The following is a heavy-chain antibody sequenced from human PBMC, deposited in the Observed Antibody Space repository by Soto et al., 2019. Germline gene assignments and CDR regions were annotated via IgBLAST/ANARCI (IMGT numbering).Heavy chain of an antibody. J-gene: IGHJ4*02. Sequence: PSETLSLTCAVSGYSISSGYYWGWIRQPPGKGLEWIGSIYHSGSTYYNPSLKSRVTISVDTSKNQFSLKLSSVTAADTAVYHCASLGIYGYYYDSSGYPAGPFDYWGQGTLVTVSS. V-gene: IGHV4-38-2*01. CDR1: GYSISSGYY. CDR3: ASLGIYGYYYDSSGYPAGPFDY. CDR2: IYHSGST. D-gene: IGHD3-22*01.